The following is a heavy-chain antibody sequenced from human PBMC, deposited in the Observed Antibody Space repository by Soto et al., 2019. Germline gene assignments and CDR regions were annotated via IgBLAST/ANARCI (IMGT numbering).Heavy chain of an antibody. Sequence: SETLSLTCAVYGGSFSGYYWSWIRQPPGKGPEWIGEINHSGSTNYNPSLKSRVTISVDTSKNQFSLKLSSVTAADTAVYYCAISSIAARRGLGNWGQGTLVTVSS. CDR3: AISSIAARRGLGN. D-gene: IGHD6-6*01. J-gene: IGHJ4*02. V-gene: IGHV4-34*01. CDR2: INHSGST. CDR1: GGSFSGYY.